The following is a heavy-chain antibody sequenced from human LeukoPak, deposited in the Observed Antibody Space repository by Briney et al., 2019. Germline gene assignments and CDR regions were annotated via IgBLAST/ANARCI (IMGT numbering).Heavy chain of an antibody. CDR3: ARGTPDLLWFGELLMYYFDY. CDR2: IYTSGST. V-gene: IGHV4-4*07. Sequence: SETLSLTCTVSGGSISSYFWSWIRQPAGKGLEWIGRIYTSGSTNYNPSLKSRVTMSVDTSKNQFSPKLSSVTAADTAVYYCARGTPDLLWFGELLMYYFDYWGQGTLVTVSS. J-gene: IGHJ4*02. D-gene: IGHD3-10*01. CDR1: GGSISSYF.